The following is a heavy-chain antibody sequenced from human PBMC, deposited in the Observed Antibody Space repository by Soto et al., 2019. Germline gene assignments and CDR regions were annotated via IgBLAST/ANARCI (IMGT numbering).Heavy chain of an antibody. CDR1: GGTFSSYA. CDR3: ARVGDLTYYYDSSGYPYFDY. J-gene: IGHJ4*02. CDR2: IIPIFGTA. Sequence: QVQLVQSGAEVKKPGSSVKVSCKASGGTFSSYAISWVRQAPGQGLEWMGGIIPIFGTANYAQKFQGRVTITADESTSTAYMELSSPRSEDTAVYYCARVGDLTYYYDSSGYPYFDYWGQGTLVTVSS. V-gene: IGHV1-69*01. D-gene: IGHD3-22*01.